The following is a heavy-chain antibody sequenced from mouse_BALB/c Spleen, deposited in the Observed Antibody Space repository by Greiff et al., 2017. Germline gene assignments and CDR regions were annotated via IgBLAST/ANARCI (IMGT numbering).Heavy chain of an antibody. J-gene: IGHJ4*01. CDR1: GYTFSSYW. Sequence: QVQLQQSGAELMKPGASVKISCKATGYTFSSYWIEWVKQRPGHGLEWIGEILPGSGSTNYNEKFKGKATFTADTSSNTAYMQLSSLTSEDSAVYYCARWATTVVYYYAMDYWGQGTSVTVSS. V-gene: IGHV1-9*01. CDR2: ILPGSGST. D-gene: IGHD1-1*01. CDR3: ARWATTVVYYYAMDY.